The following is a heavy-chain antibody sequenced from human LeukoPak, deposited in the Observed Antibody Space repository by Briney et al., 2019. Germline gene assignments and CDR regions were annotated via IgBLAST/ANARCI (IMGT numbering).Heavy chain of an antibody. CDR2: IYYSGST. J-gene: IGHJ4*02. Sequence: SETLSLTCTVSGGPISGFYWSWIRQPPGKGLEWIGYIYYSGSTNYNPSLKSRVTISVDTSKNQFSLKLSSVTAADTAVYYCASHSGYDFSYFDYWGQGTLVTVSS. CDR3: ASHSGYDFSYFDY. D-gene: IGHD5-12*01. V-gene: IGHV4-59*01. CDR1: GGPISGFY.